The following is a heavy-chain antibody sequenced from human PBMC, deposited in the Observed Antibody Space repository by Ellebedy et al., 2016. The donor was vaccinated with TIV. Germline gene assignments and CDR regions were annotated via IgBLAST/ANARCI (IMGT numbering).Heavy chain of an antibody. V-gene: IGHV3-7*03. CDR3: VTWGQSDGR. D-gene: IGHD7-27*01. J-gene: IGHJ4*02. Sequence: PGGSLRLSCAASGFIIRGDWMSWVRQAPGKGLEWVAHINPDGSAEYYVDSVKGRLTISRENAKRSLFLQMNSLRVDDTAVYYCVTWGQSDGRWGQGSLVTISS. CDR1: GFIIRGDW. CDR2: INPDGSAE.